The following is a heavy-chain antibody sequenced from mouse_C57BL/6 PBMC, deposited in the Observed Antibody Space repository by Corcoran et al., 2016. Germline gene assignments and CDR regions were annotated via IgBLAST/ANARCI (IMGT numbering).Heavy chain of an antibody. CDR2: INTYSGVP. D-gene: IGHD1-1*01. CDR1: GYTFTTYG. Sequence: QIQLVQSGPELKKPGETVKISCKASGYTFTTYGMSWVKQAPGKGLKWMGWINTYSGVPTYADDFKGRFAFSLETSASTAYLQINNLKKEDTATYFCARRYYGSSYGFAYWGQGTLVTVSA. CDR3: ARRYYGSSYGFAY. J-gene: IGHJ3*01. V-gene: IGHV9-3*01.